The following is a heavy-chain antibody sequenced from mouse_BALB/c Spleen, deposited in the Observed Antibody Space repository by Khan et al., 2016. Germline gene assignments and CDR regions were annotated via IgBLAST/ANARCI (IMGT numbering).Heavy chain of an antibody. CDR2: IHYSGYS. CDR1: GYSITSGYR. V-gene: IGHV3-1*02. D-gene: IGHD2-1*01. J-gene: IGHJ1*01. CDR3: ASNGNYVGTWWYFDV. Sequence: EVKLEESGPDLVKPSQSLSLTCTVTGYSITSGYRWHWIRQFPGNKLEWMGYIHYSGYSNYNPSLKSRISITRDTSKNQFFMQLNSVTTEDTATYYCASNGNYVGTWWYFDVWGAGTTVTVSS.